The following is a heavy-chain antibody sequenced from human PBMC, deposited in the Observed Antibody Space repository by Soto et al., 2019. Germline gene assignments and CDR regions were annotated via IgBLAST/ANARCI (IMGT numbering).Heavy chain of an antibody. CDR2: ISSSSSTI. D-gene: IGHD2-15*01. V-gene: IGHV3-48*02. CDR3: ARDEYCSGGSCYFYYYYGMDV. CDR1: GFTFSGYS. Sequence: GGSLRLSCAASGFTFSGYSMNWVRQAPGKGLEWVSYISSSSSTIYYADSVKGRFTISRDNAENSLYLQMNSLRDEDTAVYYCARDEYCSGGSCYFYYYYGMDVWGQGTTVTVSS. J-gene: IGHJ6*02.